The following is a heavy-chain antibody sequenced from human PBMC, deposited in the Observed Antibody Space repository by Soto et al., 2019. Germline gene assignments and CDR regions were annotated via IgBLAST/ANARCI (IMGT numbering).Heavy chain of an antibody. CDR2: TSGSGGTT. CDR1: GFTFSSYA. D-gene: IGHD1-7*01. V-gene: IGHV3-23*01. Sequence: GGSLRLSCAASGFTFSSYAMSWVRQAPGKGLEWVSATSGSGGTTYYADSVKGRFTISRDNSKNTLYLQMNSLRAEDTAIYYCAKDLTSGTLYGNDYWGQGTLVTVSS. CDR3: AKDLTSGTLYGNDY. J-gene: IGHJ4*02.